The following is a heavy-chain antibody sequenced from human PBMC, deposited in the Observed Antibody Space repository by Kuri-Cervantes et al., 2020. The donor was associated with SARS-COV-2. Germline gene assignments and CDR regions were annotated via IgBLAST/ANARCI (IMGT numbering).Heavy chain of an antibody. CDR3: ARDYYDFWSGYYVPYYYYYYGMDV. V-gene: IGHV3-21*01. D-gene: IGHD3-3*01. J-gene: IGHJ6*02. CDR2: ISSSSSYI. Sequence: GESLKISCAASGFTFSSYSMNWVRQAPGKGLEWVSSISSSSSYISHADSMKGRFTISRDNAKNSLYLQMNSLRAEDTAVYYCARDYYDFWSGYYVPYYYYYYGMDVWGQGTTVTVSS. CDR1: GFTFSSYS.